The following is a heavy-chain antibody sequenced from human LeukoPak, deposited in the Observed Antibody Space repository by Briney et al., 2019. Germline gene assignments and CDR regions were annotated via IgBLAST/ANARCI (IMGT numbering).Heavy chain of an antibody. D-gene: IGHD1-26*01. CDR2: IIPIFGTA. Sequence: SVKVSCKASGGTFSSYAISWVRQAPGQGLEWMGGIIPIFGTANYAQKFQGRVTITTDESTSTAYMELSSLRAEDTAVYYCARARLIQWDYYYYMTSGAKGPRSPSP. V-gene: IGHV1-69*05. CDR3: ARARLIQWDYYYYMTS. CDR1: GGTFSSYA. J-gene: IGHJ6*03.